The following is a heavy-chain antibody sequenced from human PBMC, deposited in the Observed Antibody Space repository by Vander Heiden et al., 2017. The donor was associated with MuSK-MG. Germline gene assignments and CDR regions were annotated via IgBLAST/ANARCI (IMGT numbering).Heavy chain of an antibody. Sequence: EVQLVESGGGLVKPGGSLRLSCAASGVTFSSYSMNWVRQAPGKGLEWVSSISSSSRYIYYADSVKGRFTISRDNAKNSLYLQMNSLRAEDTAVYYCARDPYYGSGSYYIDFDYWGQGTLVTVSS. CDR3: ARDPYYGSGSYYIDFDY. CDR2: ISSSSRYI. J-gene: IGHJ4*02. CDR1: GVTFSSYS. D-gene: IGHD3-10*01. V-gene: IGHV3-21*01.